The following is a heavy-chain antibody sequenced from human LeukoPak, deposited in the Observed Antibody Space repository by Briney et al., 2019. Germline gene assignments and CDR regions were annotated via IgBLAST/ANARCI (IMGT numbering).Heavy chain of an antibody. CDR2: IYYSGST. CDR1: GGSISSGVYY. V-gene: IGHV4-30-4*02. J-gene: IGHJ3*02. Sequence: SETLSLIRTVSGGSISSGVYYWSWTRQPPGKGLEWIGYIYYSGSTYYNPSFKSRVTISVDTSKNQFSQKLTSVTAADTAVYYCARDLVTVTKGFDIWGQGTMVSVSS. D-gene: IGHD4-17*01. CDR3: ARDLVTVTKGFDI.